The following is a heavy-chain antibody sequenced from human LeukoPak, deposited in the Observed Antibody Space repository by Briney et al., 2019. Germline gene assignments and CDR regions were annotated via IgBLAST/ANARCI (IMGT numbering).Heavy chain of an antibody. D-gene: IGHD2-15*01. CDR1: GYTFIDDY. CDR3: ARDIAKTFDY. V-gene: IGHV1-2*02. CDR2: INTDSGDT. Sequence: ASVKVSCKASGYTFIDDYLHWVRQAPGQGLEWMGWINTDSGDTHYAQTFQGRVTMTRDTSITTAYMEVSRLRSDDTAVYYCARDIAKTFDYWGQGTLVTVSS. J-gene: IGHJ4*02.